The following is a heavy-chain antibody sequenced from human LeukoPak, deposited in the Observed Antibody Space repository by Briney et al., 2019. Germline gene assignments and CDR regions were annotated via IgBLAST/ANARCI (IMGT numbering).Heavy chain of an antibody. CDR2: IYYSGST. Sequence: PSETLSLTCSVFGGSISSSSHYWGWIRQPPGKGLEWIGSIYYSGSTYYNPSLKSRVTISIDTSKNQFSLKLSSVTAADTAVYYCARHVDGRSWFDPWGQGTLVTVSS. J-gene: IGHJ5*02. CDR1: GGSISSSSHY. V-gene: IGHV4-39*01. D-gene: IGHD5-12*01. CDR3: ARHVDGRSWFDP.